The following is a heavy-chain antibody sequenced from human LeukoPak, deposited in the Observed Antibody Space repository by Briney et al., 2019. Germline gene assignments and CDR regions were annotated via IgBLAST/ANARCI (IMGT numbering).Heavy chain of an antibody. CDR2: IKYDGSEK. J-gene: IGHJ4*02. Sequence: PGGSLRLSCAASGFTFSSYWMNWARQAPGKGLEWVASIKYDGSEKNYVDSVKGRITISRDNAKRSLFLQMNYLRAEDTAVYFCVTGLWTFGSWGQGTLVTVSS. CDR3: VTGLWTFGS. V-gene: IGHV3-7*03. D-gene: IGHD3-16*01. CDR1: GFTFSSYW.